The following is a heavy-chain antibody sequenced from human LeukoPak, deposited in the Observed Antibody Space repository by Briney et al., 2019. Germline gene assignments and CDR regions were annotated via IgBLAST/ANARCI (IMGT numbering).Heavy chain of an antibody. J-gene: IGHJ4*02. V-gene: IGHV3-21*01. Sequence: GGSLRLSCAASGFTFSSYSMNWVRQAPGKGLERVPSISSSTTYIYYADSVKGRFTISRDNAKNSLYLQMNSLRAEDTAVYYCARARYCSSTNCYEHDYWGQGTQVTVSS. CDR1: GFTFSSYS. CDR2: ISSSTTYI. D-gene: IGHD2-2*01. CDR3: ARARYCSSTNCYEHDY.